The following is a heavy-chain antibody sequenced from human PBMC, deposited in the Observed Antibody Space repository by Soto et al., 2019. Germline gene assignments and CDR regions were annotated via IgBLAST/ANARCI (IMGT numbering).Heavy chain of an antibody. D-gene: IGHD2-21*02. CDR3: AADLNLGDLFDY. CDR2: IVVGSGNT. CDR1: GFTFTSSA. J-gene: IGHJ4*02. V-gene: IGHV1-58*02. Sequence: ASVKVSCKASGFTFTSSAMQGGRQACGQRLEWIGWIVVGSGNTNYAQKFQERVTITRDMSTSTAYMELSSLRSEDTAVYYCAADLNLGDLFDYWGQGTLVTVSS.